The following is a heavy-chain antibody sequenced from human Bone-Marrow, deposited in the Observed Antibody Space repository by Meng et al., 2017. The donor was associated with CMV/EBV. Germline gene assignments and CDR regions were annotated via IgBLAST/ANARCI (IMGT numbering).Heavy chain of an antibody. CDR3: AKARFLTGNYGMDV. CDR2: ISWNSGSI. Sequence: SLKISCAASGFTFDDYAMHWVRQAPGKGLEWVSGISWNSGSIGYADSVKGRFTISRDNAKNSLYLQMNSLRAEDTALYYCAKARFLTGNYGMDVWGQGTTVTVPS. J-gene: IGHJ6*02. CDR1: GFTFDDYA. V-gene: IGHV3-9*01. D-gene: IGHD3-9*01.